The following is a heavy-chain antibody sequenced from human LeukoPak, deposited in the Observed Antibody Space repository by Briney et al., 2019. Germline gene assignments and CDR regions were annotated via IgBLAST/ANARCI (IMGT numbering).Heavy chain of an antibody. D-gene: IGHD4-17*01. Sequence: GGSLRLSCAASGFTFSSYAMHWVRQAPGKGLEWVAVISYDGSNKYYADSVKGRFTISRDNSKNTLYLQMNSLRAEDTAVYYCARDLYGDYAVGYWGQGTLVTVSS. J-gene: IGHJ4*02. CDR3: ARDLYGDYAVGY. V-gene: IGHV3-30-3*01. CDR2: ISYDGSNK. CDR1: GFTFSSYA.